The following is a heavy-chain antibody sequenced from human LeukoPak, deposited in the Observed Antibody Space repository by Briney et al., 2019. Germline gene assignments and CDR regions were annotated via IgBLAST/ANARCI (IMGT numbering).Heavy chain of an antibody. CDR3: ARQVSDYFYYYIDV. CDR1: GGSISSSGYY. J-gene: IGHJ6*03. Sequence: ETLSLTCSVSGGSISSSGYYWNWIRQPPGKGLEWVGSIYYSGTTNYNSSLKSRVTISEDTSKNRFSLMLTSVTAADTAVYYCARQVSDYFYYYIDVWGEGTTVIVSS. V-gene: IGHV4-39*01. CDR2: IYYSGTT.